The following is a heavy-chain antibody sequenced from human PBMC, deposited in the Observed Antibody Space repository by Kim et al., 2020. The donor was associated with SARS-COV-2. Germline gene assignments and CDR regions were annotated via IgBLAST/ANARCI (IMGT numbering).Heavy chain of an antibody. J-gene: IGHJ4*02. CDR2: INAGNGNT. Sequence: ASVKVSCKPSGYTFTSYAMHWVRQAPGQKLEWMGWINAGNGNTKYSQKFQGRVTITRDTSASTAYMELSSLRSEDTAVYYCALVYSSGWYALFDYWGQGTLVTVSS. CDR3: ALVYSSGWYALFDY. D-gene: IGHD6-19*01. V-gene: IGHV1-3*01. CDR1: GYTFTSYA.